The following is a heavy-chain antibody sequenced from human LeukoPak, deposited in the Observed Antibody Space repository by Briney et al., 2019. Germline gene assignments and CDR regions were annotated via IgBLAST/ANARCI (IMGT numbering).Heavy chain of an antibody. CDR2: INHSGST. J-gene: IGHJ4*02. CDR3: AAENDYGDY. CDR1: GGSFSGYY. V-gene: IGHV4-34*01. D-gene: IGHD4-17*01. Sequence: PSETLSLTCAVYGGSFSGYYWSWIRRPPGKGLEWIGEINHSGSTNYNPSLKSRVTISVDTSKNQFSLKLSSVTAADTAVYYCAAENDYGDYWGQGTLVTVSS.